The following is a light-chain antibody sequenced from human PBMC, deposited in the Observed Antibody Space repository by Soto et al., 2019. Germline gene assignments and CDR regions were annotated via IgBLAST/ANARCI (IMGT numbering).Light chain of an antibody. CDR1: SSDVGAYNR. Sequence: QSVLTQPRSVSGSPGQSVTISCTGTSSDVGAYNRVSWYQQHSGKAPKLMIYEVSNRPSGVSNRFSGSKSGNTASLTISGLQAEDEADYYCLSYTTSSSYVFGTGTKVTVL. V-gene: IGLV2-14*01. J-gene: IGLJ1*01. CDR2: EVS. CDR3: LSYTTSSSYV.